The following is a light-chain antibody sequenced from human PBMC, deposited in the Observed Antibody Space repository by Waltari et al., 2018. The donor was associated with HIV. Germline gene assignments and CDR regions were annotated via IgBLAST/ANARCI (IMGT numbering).Light chain of an antibody. CDR3: NSYTTSSTLHVV. Sequence: QSALTQPASVSGSPGQSITIPCPGTSRDVGGYNYVSCSQHHPGKAPKLMIYDVSNRPSGVSNRFSGSKSGNTASLTISGLQAEDEADYYCNSYTTSSTLHVVFGGGTKLTVL. V-gene: IGLV2-14*03. J-gene: IGLJ2*01. CDR2: DVS. CDR1: SRDVGGYNY.